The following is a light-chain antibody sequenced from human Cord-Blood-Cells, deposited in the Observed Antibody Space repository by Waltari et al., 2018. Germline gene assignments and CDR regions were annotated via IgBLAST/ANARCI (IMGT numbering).Light chain of an antibody. CDR2: AAS. Sequence: NPMTQSSYSLSASVGHTVTLTCRASQSISSYLNWYQQKPGKAPKLLIYAASSLQSGVTSRFSGSGSGTDFTLTISSLQPEDFPTYYCQQSYSTPFTFGPGTRVDIE. J-gene: IGKJ3*01. CDR1: QSISSY. V-gene: IGKV1-39*01. CDR3: QQSYSTPFT.